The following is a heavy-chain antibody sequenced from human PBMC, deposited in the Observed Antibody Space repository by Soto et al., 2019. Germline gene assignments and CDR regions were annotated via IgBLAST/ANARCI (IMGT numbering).Heavy chain of an antibody. CDR1: KYTFTSYD. CDR2: INPSDGSA. D-gene: IGHD1-26*01. Sequence: ASVKVSCKSSKYTFTSYDVHWVRQAPGQGLEWMGLINPSDGSASYAQPFQGRVTLTRDTSTSTVYMQLSSLRSEDTAVYFCALGRGRPYYFEYWGQGTLVTVSS. J-gene: IGHJ4*02. V-gene: IGHV1-46*03. CDR3: ALGRGRPYYFEY.